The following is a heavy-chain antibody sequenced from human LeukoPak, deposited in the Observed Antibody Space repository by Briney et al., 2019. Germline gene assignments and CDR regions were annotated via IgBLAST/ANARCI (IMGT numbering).Heavy chain of an antibody. Sequence: GGSLRLSCAVSGFTVSSNYMSWVRQAPGKGLEWVSVIYSGGGTYYADSVKGRFTISRDNSKNTVYLQMNSLRVEDTAVYYCARSRGTFFPHDYWGQGTLVTVSS. V-gene: IGHV3-66*01. CDR3: ARSRGTFFPHDY. CDR1: GFTVSSNY. D-gene: IGHD3-10*01. CDR2: IYSGGGT. J-gene: IGHJ4*02.